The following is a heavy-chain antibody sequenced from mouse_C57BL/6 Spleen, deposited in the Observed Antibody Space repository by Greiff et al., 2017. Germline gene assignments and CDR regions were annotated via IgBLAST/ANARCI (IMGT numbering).Heavy chain of an antibody. V-gene: IGHV1-55*01. D-gene: IGHD2-3*01. J-gene: IGHJ1*03. CDR1: GYTFTSYW. CDR2: IYPGSGST. CDR3: ARRYDGDEGWYFDV. Sequence: QVQLQQPGAELVKPGASVKMSCKASGYTFTSYWITWVKQRPGQGLEWIGDIYPGSGSTNYNEKFKSKATLTVDTSSSTAYMQLSSLTSEDSAVYYCARRYDGDEGWYFDVWGTGTTVTVSS.